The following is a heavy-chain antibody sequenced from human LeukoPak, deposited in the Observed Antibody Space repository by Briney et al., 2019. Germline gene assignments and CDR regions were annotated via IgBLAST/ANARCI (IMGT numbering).Heavy chain of an antibody. CDR3: VRDGVGATTYFGYFDH. CDR1: GISFSAHG. Sequence: LSGGSLRLSCAASGISFSAHGMHRVRQAPGRGLEWVAIIRFDGSNIHYADSVKGRFTISRDNSKNTLYLQMNSLRAEDTAVYYCVRDGVGATTYFGYFDHWGQGNLVTVSS. V-gene: IGHV3-33*01. CDR2: IRFDGSNI. J-gene: IGHJ4*03. D-gene: IGHD1-26*01.